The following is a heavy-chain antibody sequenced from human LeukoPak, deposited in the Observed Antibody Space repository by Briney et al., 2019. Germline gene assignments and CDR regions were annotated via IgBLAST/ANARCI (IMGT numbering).Heavy chain of an antibody. CDR1: GGSISSYY. J-gene: IGHJ5*01. CDR3: ARVGGSSWSTNWFDS. D-gene: IGHD6-13*01. CDR2: IYTSGST. V-gene: IGHV4-4*07. Sequence: SETLSLTCTVSGGSISSYYWSWIRQPAGKGLEWIGRIYTSGSTNYNPSLKSRVTMSVDTSKNQFSLKLTSVTVADTAVYYCARVGGSSWSTNWFDSWGQGTLVTVSS.